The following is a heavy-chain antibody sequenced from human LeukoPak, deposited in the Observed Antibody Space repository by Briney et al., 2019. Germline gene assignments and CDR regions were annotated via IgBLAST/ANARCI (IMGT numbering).Heavy chain of an antibody. CDR1: GFTFSSYA. J-gene: IGHJ5*02. V-gene: IGHV3-23*01. Sequence: GGSLRLSCAASGFTFSSYAMSWVRQAPGKGLEWVSAISGSGGSTYYADSVKGRFTISRDNSKNTLYLQMNSLRAEDTAVYYCAKASLRFGELSPPWFDPWGQGTLVTVSS. CDR3: AKASLRFGELSPPWFDP. D-gene: IGHD3-10*01. CDR2: ISGSGGST.